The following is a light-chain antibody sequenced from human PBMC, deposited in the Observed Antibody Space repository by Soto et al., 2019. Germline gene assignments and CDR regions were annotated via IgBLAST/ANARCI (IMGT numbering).Light chain of an antibody. CDR3: QQYHNLWT. Sequence: EIVLTQSPATLSLSPGERATLSCRASQGVSSNVAWFQQRPGQAPRLLIYRASTRATGTPARFTGSGSGTEFTLTITSLQSEDFALYYCQQYHNLWTFGQGTKVDIK. CDR2: RAS. V-gene: IGKV3-15*01. CDR1: QGVSSN. J-gene: IGKJ1*01.